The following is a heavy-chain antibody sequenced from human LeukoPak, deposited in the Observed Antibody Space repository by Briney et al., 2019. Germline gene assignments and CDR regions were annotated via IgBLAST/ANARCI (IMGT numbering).Heavy chain of an antibody. J-gene: IGHJ4*01. CDR3: ARDLDGYNFLDY. CDR2: IYNSGST. Sequence: SETLSLTCTVSGGSTSSYYWSWIRQPPGKGLEWIGYIYNSGSTDYNPSLKSRVTISIDMSKNQFSLKLSSVTAADTAVYYCARDLDGYNFLDYWGHGTLVTVSS. V-gene: IGHV4-59*01. D-gene: IGHD5-24*01. CDR1: GGSTSSYY.